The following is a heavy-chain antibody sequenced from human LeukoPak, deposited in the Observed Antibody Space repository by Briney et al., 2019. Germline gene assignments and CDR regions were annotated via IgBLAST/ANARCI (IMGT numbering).Heavy chain of an antibody. CDR3: ATAGGSYYIRY. V-gene: IGHV1-24*01. D-gene: IGHD1-26*01. J-gene: IGHJ4*02. Sequence: ASVKVSCKASGYTFTSYGISWVRQAPGQGLEWMGGFDPEDGETIYAQKFQGRVTMTEDTSTDTAYMELSSLRSEDTAVYYCATAGGSYYIRYWGQGTLVTVSS. CDR2: FDPEDGET. CDR1: GYTFTSYG.